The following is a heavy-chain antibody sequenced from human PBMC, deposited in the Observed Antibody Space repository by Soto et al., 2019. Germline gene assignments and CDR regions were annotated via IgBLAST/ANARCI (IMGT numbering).Heavy chain of an antibody. J-gene: IGHJ6*01. V-gene: IGHV1-69*01. CDR1: GGSFSKYG. Sequence: QVQLVQSGAEVKMPGSSVRVSCKASGGSFSKYGISWVRQAPGQGLEWMGGILPMFGIGNYAEKFLGRVRFTAYESTRTRRIYLSSLRSEDTAVFFCARRYRENYIHAMYVWRQGTTATVTS. CDR2: ILPMFGIG. CDR3: ARRYRENYIHAMYV. D-gene: IGHD1-7*01.